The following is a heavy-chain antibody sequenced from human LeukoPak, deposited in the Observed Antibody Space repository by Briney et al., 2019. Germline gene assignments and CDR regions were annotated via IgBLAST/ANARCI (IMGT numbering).Heavy chain of an antibody. CDR1: GYTFTNYG. V-gene: IGHV1-18*01. CDR3: ARGPLYCSGGSCYSAPVSY. Sequence: ASVKVSCEASGYTFTNYGISWVRQAPGQGLEWMGWISAYNGNTNYAQKFQGRVTMTRNTSISTAYMELSSLRSEDTAVYYCARGPLYCSGGSCYSAPVSYWGQGTLVTVSS. D-gene: IGHD2-15*01. CDR2: ISAYNGNT. J-gene: IGHJ4*02.